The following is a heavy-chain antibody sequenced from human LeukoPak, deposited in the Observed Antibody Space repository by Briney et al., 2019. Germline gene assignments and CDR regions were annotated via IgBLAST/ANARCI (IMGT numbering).Heavy chain of an antibody. J-gene: IGHJ4*02. CDR3: ARDRLGDYDSSGYYDN. V-gene: IGHV3-11*01. Sequence: GGSLRLSCAASGFTFSDYYMSWIRQAPGKGLEWVLYISDSGSTIYYADSVKGRFTISRDNAKNSVYLQMNSLRAEDTAVYYCARDRLGDYDSSGYYDNWGQGTRVTVSS. CDR2: ISDSGSTI. D-gene: IGHD3-22*01. CDR1: GFTFSDYY.